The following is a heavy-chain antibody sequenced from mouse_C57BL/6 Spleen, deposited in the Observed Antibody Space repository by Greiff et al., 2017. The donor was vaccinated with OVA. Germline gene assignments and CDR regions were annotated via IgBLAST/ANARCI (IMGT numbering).Heavy chain of an antibody. J-gene: IGHJ1*03. Sequence: LQESGPELVKPGASVKLSCKASGYTFTSYDLNWVKQRPGQGLEWIGRIYPSAGSTKYNEKFKGKATLTVDTTSSTAYMELHSLTSEDSAVYFCARYDGYYDWYFDDWGTGTTVTVSS. CDR2: IYPSAGST. CDR3: ARYDGYYDWYFDD. CDR1: GYTFTSYD. V-gene: IGHV1-85*01. D-gene: IGHD2-3*01.